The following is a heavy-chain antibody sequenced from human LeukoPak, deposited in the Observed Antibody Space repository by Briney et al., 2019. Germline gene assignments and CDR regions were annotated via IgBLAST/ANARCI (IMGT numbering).Heavy chain of an antibody. CDR3: ASYPTSTLPNWFDL. J-gene: IGHJ5*02. D-gene: IGHD2/OR15-2a*01. CDR1: GGSIRGYF. Sequence: SETLSLTCTVSGGSIRGYFWSWIRQPPGKGLEWIGYIYYTGSTSYNPSLTSRVTISLDTSKNQFSLRLSSVTAADTAIYYCASYPTSTLPNWFDLWGQGTLVTVSS. CDR2: IYYTGST. V-gene: IGHV4-59*08.